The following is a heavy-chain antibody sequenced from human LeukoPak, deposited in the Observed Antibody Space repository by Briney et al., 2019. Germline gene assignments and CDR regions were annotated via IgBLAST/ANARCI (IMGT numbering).Heavy chain of an antibody. V-gene: IGHV3-23*01. CDR1: GFTFSSYG. CDR2: ISGSGGST. D-gene: IGHD3-9*01. Sequence: GGTLRLSCAASGFTFSSYGMSWVRQAPGKGLEWVSAISGSGGSTYYADSVKGRFTISRDNSKNTLYLQMNSLRAEDTAVYYCARLVRRLQRLKIGRDSDHATAYYFDSWGQGTLVTVSS. CDR3: ARLVRRLQRLKIGRDSDHATAYYFDS. J-gene: IGHJ4*02.